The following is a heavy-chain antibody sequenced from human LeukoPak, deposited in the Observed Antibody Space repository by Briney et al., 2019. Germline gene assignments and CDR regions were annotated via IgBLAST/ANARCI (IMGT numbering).Heavy chain of an antibody. CDR3: ARTIAAKYYFDY. Sequence: GGSLTLSCVATGCILSSYPMSGLGQAPARGLEWVSAISGSGVSTYYADSVKGRFTISRDNSKNTLYLKVHFLRSKATAEYYCARTIAAKYYFDYWGQGTLVTVSS. V-gene: IGHV3-23*01. J-gene: IGHJ4*02. CDR2: ISGSGVST. D-gene: IGHD6-25*01. CDR1: GCILSSYP.